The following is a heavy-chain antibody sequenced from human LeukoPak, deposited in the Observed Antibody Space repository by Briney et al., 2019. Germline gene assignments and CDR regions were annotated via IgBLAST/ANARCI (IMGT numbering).Heavy chain of an antibody. D-gene: IGHD6-19*01. Sequence: SETLSLTCTVSGDSISSCNWWNWVRLPPGKGLDWIGEISHTGSTKYSPSLKDRVTISKDNSKNQFSLKLNSVTAADTATYYCTRSSGWWSLDYWGQGALVTVSS. CDR2: ISHTGST. CDR1: GDSISSCNW. J-gene: IGHJ4*02. V-gene: IGHV4-4*02. CDR3: TRSSGWWSLDY.